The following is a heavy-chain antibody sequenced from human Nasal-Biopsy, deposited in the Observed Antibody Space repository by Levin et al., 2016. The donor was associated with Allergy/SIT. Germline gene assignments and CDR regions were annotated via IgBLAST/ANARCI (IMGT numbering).Heavy chain of an antibody. CDR1: GYMFTSYG. V-gene: IGHV1-18*04. Sequence: ASVKVSCKASGYMFTSYGVTWVRQAGGQGLEWMGRINVYDGKTNYAQKFQGRVSMTIDTSTSTAYMDLRSLRPDDTAVYYCAREADYWDSGSYPLAYWGQGTLVTVSS. CDR3: AREADYWDSGSYPLAY. J-gene: IGHJ4*02. CDR2: INVYDGKT. D-gene: IGHD1-26*01.